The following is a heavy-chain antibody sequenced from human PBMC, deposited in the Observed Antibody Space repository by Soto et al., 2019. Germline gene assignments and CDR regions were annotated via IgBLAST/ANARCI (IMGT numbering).Heavy chain of an antibody. D-gene: IGHD6-6*01. CDR3: AKEVIAARPYYFDY. Sequence: EVHLLESGGGLVQPGGSLRLSCAASGFTFSSYAVSWARPTPGKGLEWVSTISASGAYTYYADSVKGRFTISRDNSKNTLYLQMRSLRAGDTATYYCAKEVIAARPYYFDYWGQGALVTVSS. J-gene: IGHJ4*02. V-gene: IGHV3-23*01. CDR2: ISASGAYT. CDR1: GFTFSSYA.